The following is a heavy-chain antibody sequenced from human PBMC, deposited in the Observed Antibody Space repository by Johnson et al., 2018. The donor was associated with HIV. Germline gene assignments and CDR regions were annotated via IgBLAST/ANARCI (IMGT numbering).Heavy chain of an antibody. CDR1: GLSFSNFG. V-gene: IGHV3-30*03. CDR2: ISFDGNVK. D-gene: IGHD3-10*01. J-gene: IGHJ3*01. CDR3: YCTDHVGAGSESKGTFDV. Sequence: QVQLVESGGGVVQPGKSLTLSCVVSGLSFSNFGIHWVRQAPGKGPEWVAVISFDGNVKKYAASVKGRFTISRDNSKNTLFLQMNRLRQADTAVYSCYCTDHVGAGSESKGTFDVWGQGTMVTVSS.